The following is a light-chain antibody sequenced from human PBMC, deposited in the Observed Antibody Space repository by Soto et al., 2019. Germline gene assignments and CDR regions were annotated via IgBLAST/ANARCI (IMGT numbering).Light chain of an antibody. J-gene: IGLJ2*01. CDR3: AAWDDSLSGRGI. Sequence: QAVVTQPPSASGTPGQRVTISCSGTSSNIGYNYEYWCQMVPGAAPKLLIYRDDQRRSGVPERCSESRSGTSASLAISGLRYEDEDDYYYAAWDDSLSGRGIFGGGTKLTVL. CDR2: RDD. V-gene: IGLV1-47*01. CDR1: SSNIGYNY.